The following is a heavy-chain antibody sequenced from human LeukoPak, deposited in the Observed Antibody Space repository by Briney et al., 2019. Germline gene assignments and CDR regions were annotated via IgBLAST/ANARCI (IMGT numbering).Heavy chain of an antibody. CDR2: ICGSGGNT. J-gene: IGHJ4*02. D-gene: IGHD3-10*01. CDR3: AKPFRAGDRDY. Sequence: GGSLRLSCAASGFTFSSYEMNWVRQAPGKGLEWVSAICGSGGNTYYADSVKGRFTISRDNSKNTMYLQMNSLRAEDTAVYYCAKPFRAGDRDYWGQGTLVTVSS. V-gene: IGHV3-23*01. CDR1: GFTFSSYE.